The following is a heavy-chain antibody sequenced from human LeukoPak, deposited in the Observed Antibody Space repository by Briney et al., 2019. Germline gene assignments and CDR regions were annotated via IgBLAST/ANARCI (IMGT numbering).Heavy chain of an antibody. V-gene: IGHV3-74*01. D-gene: IGHD6-13*01. J-gene: IGHJ4*02. Sequence: GGSLRLSCAASGFTFSSYWMHWARQAPGKGLVWVSRINGDGSTTTYADSVKGRFTISRDNAKNTLYLQMNSLRAEDTAMYYCARDEAPGSTWFPFDYWGQGTLVTVSS. CDR2: INGDGSTT. CDR3: ARDEAPGSTWFPFDY. CDR1: GFTFSSYW.